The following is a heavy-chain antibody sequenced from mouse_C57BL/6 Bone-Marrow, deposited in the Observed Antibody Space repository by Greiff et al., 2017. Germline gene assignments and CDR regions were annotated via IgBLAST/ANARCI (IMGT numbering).Heavy chain of an antibody. V-gene: IGHV1-55*01. D-gene: IGHD2-1*01. Sequence: QVQLKQPGAELVKPGASVKMSCKASGYTFTSYWITWVKQRPGQGLEWIGDIYPGSGSTNYNEKFKSKATLTVDTSSSTAYMQLSSLTSEDSAVYYCARSGYGNVAWFAYWGQGTLVTVSA. CDR1: GYTFTSYW. CDR3: ARSGYGNVAWFAY. CDR2: IYPGSGST. J-gene: IGHJ3*01.